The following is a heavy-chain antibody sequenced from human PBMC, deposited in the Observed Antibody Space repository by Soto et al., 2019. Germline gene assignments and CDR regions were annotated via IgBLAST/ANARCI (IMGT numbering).Heavy chain of an antibody. CDR2: IYYSGST. J-gene: IGHJ5*02. CDR3: ARRPYYYGSGFSNNWFDP. Sequence: SETLSLTCTVSGGSISSSSYYWGWIRQPPGKGLEWIGSIYYSGSTYYNPSLKSRVTISVDTSKNQFSLKLSSVTAADTAVYYCARRPYYYGSGFSNNWFDPWGQGTLVTVSS. CDR1: GGSISSSSYY. V-gene: IGHV4-39*01. D-gene: IGHD3-10*01.